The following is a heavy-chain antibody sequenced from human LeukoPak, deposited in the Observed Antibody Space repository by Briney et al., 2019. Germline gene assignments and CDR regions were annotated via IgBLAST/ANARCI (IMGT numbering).Heavy chain of an antibody. CDR3: ARPSSRVGATFAFDI. CDR1: GGSISGNY. D-gene: IGHD1-26*01. Sequence: SETLSLTCTVSGGSISGNYWGWIRQPPGKGLECIGDIYYSGSTNYNPSLKSRVTISVDTSKNQFSLKLSSVTAADTAVYYCARPSSRVGATFAFDIWGQGTMVTVSS. CDR2: IYYSGST. V-gene: IGHV4-59*01. J-gene: IGHJ3*02.